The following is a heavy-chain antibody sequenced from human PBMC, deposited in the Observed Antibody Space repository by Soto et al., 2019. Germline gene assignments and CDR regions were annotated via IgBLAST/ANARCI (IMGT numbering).Heavy chain of an antibody. V-gene: IGHV3-23*01. D-gene: IGHD3-3*01. Sequence: GGSLRLSCAASGFTFSSYAMSWVRQAPGKGLEWVSAISGSGGSTYYADSVKGRFTISRDNSKNSLYLQMNSLRAEDTAVYYCARVNYDFWSGYYRPYYYYGMDVWGQGTTVTVSS. CDR3: ARVNYDFWSGYYRPYYYYGMDV. CDR1: GFTFSSYA. CDR2: ISGSGGST. J-gene: IGHJ6*02.